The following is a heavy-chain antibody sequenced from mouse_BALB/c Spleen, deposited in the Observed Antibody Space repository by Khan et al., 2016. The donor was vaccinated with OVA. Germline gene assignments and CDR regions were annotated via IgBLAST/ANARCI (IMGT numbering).Heavy chain of an antibody. J-gene: IGHJ4*01. CDR3: ARWGGNYPSYAMDY. Sequence: QVQLQQSGPELVKPGASVRISCKASGYTFTSYYIHWVKQRPGQGLEWIGWIYPGNVNTKYNEKFKGKATLTADKSSSTAYMQLSSLTSEDSAVYCCARWGGNYPSYAMDYWGQGTSVTVSS. D-gene: IGHD2-1*01. V-gene: IGHV1S56*01. CDR1: GYTFTSYY. CDR2: IYPGNVNT.